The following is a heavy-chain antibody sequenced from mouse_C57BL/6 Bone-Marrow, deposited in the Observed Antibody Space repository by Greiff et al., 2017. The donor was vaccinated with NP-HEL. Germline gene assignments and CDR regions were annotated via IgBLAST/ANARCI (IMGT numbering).Heavy chain of an antibody. CDR1: GYTFTSYW. D-gene: IGHD2-5*01. Sequence: QVQLKQPGAELVKPGASVKLSCKASGYTFTSYWMHWVKQRPGRGLEWIGRIDPNSGGTKYNEKFKSKATLTVDKPSSTAYMQLSSLTSEDSAVYYCARPAYYSNFYFDYWGQGTTLTVSS. CDR3: ARPAYYSNFYFDY. V-gene: IGHV1-72*01. J-gene: IGHJ2*01. CDR2: IDPNSGGT.